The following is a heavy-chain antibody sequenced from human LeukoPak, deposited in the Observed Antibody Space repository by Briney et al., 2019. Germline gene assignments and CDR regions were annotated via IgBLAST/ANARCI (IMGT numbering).Heavy chain of an antibody. J-gene: IGHJ4*02. CDR2: INHSGST. V-gene: IGHV4-34*01. CDR1: GGSFSGYY. Sequence: SETLSLTCAVYGGSFSGYYWSWIRQPPGKGLEWIGEINHSGSTNYNPSLKSRVTISVDTSKNQFSLKLSSETAADTAVYYCARGPESYEWSAEGFDYWGQGTLVTVSS. CDR3: ARGPESYEWSAEGFDY. D-gene: IGHD3-3*01.